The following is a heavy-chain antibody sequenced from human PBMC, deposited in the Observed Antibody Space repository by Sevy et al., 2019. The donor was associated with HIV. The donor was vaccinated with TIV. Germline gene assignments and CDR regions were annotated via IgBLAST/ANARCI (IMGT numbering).Heavy chain of an antibody. D-gene: IGHD1-1*01. CDR3: TRWNGAQAIFDY. CDR1: GFTFGDFA. J-gene: IGHJ4*02. CDR2: FKSKRLDCTL. V-gene: IGHV3-49*04. Sequence: GGSLRLSCTTSGFTFGDFAMSWVRQAPGKGLEWVAFFKSKRLDCTLHHAASVKGRLAISRDNSKGIAYMQMNDLKIEDTGVYCCTRWNGAQAIFDYWGQGALVTVSS.